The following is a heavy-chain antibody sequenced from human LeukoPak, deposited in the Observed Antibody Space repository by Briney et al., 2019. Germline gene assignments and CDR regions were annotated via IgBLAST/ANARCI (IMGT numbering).Heavy chain of an antibody. CDR3: ARDGDSRYYYGMDV. Sequence: SETLSLTCTVSGGSISSGGYYWSWIRQHPGKGLEWIGYICYSGSTYYNPSLKSRVTISVDTSKNQFSLKLSSVTAADTAVYYCARDGDSRYYYGMDVWGQGTTVTVSS. D-gene: IGHD5-18*01. V-gene: IGHV4-31*03. CDR1: GGSISSGGYY. CDR2: ICYSGST. J-gene: IGHJ6*02.